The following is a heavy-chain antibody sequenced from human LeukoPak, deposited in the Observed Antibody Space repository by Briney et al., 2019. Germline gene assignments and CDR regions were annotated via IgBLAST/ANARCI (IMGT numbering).Heavy chain of an antibody. CDR1: GYTFTGYY. CDR3: ARVSDYYYYYMDV. D-gene: IGHD3-10*01. J-gene: IGHJ6*03. V-gene: IGHV1-2*02. CDR2: INPNNGGT. Sequence: ASVKVSCKASGYTFTGYYMHWVRQAPGQGLEWMGWINPNNGGTNYAQKFQGRVTMTRDTSISTAYMELSRLRSDDTAVYYCARVSDYYYYYMDVWGKGTTVTISS.